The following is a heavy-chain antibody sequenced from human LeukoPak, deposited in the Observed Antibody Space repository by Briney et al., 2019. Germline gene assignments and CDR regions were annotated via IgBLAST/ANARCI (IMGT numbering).Heavy chain of an antibody. D-gene: IGHD3-22*01. V-gene: IGHV3-43*02. Sequence: GGSLRLSCAASGFTFSSYAMTWVRQAPGKGLEWVSALSGSGGSTYYADSVKGRVTISRDNSKNSLYLQMNSLRTEDTALYYCAKDSSDSSGYYYYYYGMDVWGQGTTVTVSS. CDR2: LSGSGGST. CDR1: GFTFSSYA. CDR3: AKDSSDSSGYYYYYYGMDV. J-gene: IGHJ6*02.